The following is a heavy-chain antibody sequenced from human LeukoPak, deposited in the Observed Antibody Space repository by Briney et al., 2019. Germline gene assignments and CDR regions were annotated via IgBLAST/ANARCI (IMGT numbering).Heavy chain of an antibody. D-gene: IGHD6-13*01. CDR1: GFTFSSYW. V-gene: IGHV3-21*06. CDR2: ISSNSNYI. Sequence: GGSLRLSCAASGFTFSSYWMSWVRQAPGKGLEWVSSISSNSNYIYYADSVRGRFTISRDNAKNSLYLQMNSLRVEDTAVYYCASSGGFRIAAAGGDAFDIWGQGTMVTVSS. J-gene: IGHJ3*02. CDR3: ASSGGFRIAAAGGDAFDI.